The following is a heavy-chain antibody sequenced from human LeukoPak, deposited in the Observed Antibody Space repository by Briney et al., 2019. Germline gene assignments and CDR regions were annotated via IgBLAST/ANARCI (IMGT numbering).Heavy chain of an antibody. CDR2: IHTSGST. CDR3: AREGYQNYYYYMDV. J-gene: IGHJ6*03. D-gene: IGHD2-2*01. CDR1: GGSF. V-gene: IGHV4-4*08. Sequence: SETLSLTCAVKGGSFWSWIRQTPGKGLEWIGHIHTSGSTNYNPSLKSRVTISVDTSKNQFSLKLSSVTAADTAVYYCAREGYQNYYYYMDVWGKGTTVTISS.